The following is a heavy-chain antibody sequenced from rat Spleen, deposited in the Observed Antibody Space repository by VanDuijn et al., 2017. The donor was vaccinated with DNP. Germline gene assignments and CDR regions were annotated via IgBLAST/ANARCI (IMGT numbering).Heavy chain of an antibody. D-gene: IGHD1-5*01. J-gene: IGHJ2*01. CDR1: GFTFSRFP. CDR2: VNTGGGYT. CDR3: ARESQYRFEY. V-gene: IGHV5-46*01. Sequence: EVQLVESGGGLVQPGMSMQLSCAASGFTFSRFPMAWVRQAPTEGLEWVATVNTGGGYTHYLDSVKDRFTISRDNAKSTLYLQMDSLRSEDTATYYCARESQYRFEYWGQGVMVTVSS.